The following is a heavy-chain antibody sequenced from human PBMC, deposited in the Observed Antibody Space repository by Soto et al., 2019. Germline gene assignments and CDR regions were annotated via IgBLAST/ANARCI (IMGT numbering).Heavy chain of an antibody. V-gene: IGHV3-11*06. D-gene: IGHD4-17*01. CDR3: ERDRASYGGNPNDAFDI. J-gene: IGHJ3*02. CDR1: GFTFSDYY. CDR2: ISSSSSYT. Sequence: GGSLRLSCAASGFTFSDYYMSWIRQAPGKGLEWVSYISSSSSYTNYADSVKGRFTISRDNAKNSLYLQMNRLSAEDTAVYYCERDRASYGGNPNDAFDIWGQGTMVTVSS.